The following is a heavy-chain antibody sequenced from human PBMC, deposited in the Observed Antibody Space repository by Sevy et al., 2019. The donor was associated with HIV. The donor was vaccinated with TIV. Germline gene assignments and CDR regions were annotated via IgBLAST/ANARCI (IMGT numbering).Heavy chain of an antibody. CDR1: GFTFSSYG. Sequence: GGSLRLSCAASGFTFSSYGMHWVRQAPGKGLEWVAVISYDGSNKYYADSVKGRFTISRDNSKNRQYLQMNSLRAEDTAGYYCAKELYYYGSGSYYNVFDYWGQGTLVTVSS. V-gene: IGHV3-30*18. CDR3: AKELYYYGSGSYYNVFDY. J-gene: IGHJ4*02. CDR2: ISYDGSNK. D-gene: IGHD3-10*01.